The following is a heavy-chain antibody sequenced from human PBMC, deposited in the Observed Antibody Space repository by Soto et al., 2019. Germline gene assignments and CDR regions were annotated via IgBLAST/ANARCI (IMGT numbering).Heavy chain of an antibody. CDR3: AKDPIVGPDHYFDS. V-gene: IGHV3-23*01. CDR2: ISGGGST. CDR1: GFTFSIYA. D-gene: IGHD1-26*01. J-gene: IGHJ4*02. Sequence: EVHLLESGGGLVQPGGSLRLSCSASGFTFSIYAMSWVRQAPGRGLEWVSAISGGGSTYYADSVKGRFTISRDSSKNTLYRQMNSLRADDSAVYYCAKDPIVGPDHYFDSWGQGTLVTVSS.